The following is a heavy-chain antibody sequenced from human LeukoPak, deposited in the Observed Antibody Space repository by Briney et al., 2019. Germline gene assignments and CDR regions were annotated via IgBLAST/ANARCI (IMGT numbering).Heavy chain of an antibody. J-gene: IGHJ4*02. CDR3: ARVRIAAAGYLDY. Sequence: GGSLRLSCAASGFTFSSYAMHWVRQAPGKGLGWVAVISYDGSNKYYADSVKGRFTISRDNSKNTLYLQMNSLRAEDTAVYYCARVRIAAAGYLDYWGQGTLVTVSS. V-gene: IGHV3-30-3*01. CDR2: ISYDGSNK. CDR1: GFTFSSYA. D-gene: IGHD6-13*01.